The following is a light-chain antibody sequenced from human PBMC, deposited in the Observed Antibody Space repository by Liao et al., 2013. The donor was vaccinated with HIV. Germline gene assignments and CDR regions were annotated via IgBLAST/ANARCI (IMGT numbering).Light chain of an antibody. V-gene: IGLV3-1*01. CDR3: QAWDRNTAI. CDR2: QDT. CDR1: MLGDKY. Sequence: SYELIQSPSVSVSPGQTASITCSGDMLGDKYASWYQQKPGQSPVLVLYQDTYRPSGIPERFSGSNSGNTATLTISGTQPMDEADYYCQAWDRNTAIFGGGTKLTVL. J-gene: IGLJ2*01.